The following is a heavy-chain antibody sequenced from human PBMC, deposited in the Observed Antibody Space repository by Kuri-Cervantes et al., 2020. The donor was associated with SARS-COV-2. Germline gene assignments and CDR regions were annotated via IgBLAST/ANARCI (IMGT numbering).Heavy chain of an antibody. D-gene: IGHD2-2*01. CDR3: AKAGDIVVVPAAMDV. V-gene: IGHV3-7*03. J-gene: IGHJ6*04. CDR1: GFTFSSYS. Sequence: GGSLRLSCAASGFTFSSYSMNWVRQAPGKGLEWVANIKQDGSEKYYVDSVKGRFTISRDNAKNSLYLQMNSLRAEDTALYYCAKAGDIVVVPAAMDVWGKGTTVTVSS. CDR2: IKQDGSEK.